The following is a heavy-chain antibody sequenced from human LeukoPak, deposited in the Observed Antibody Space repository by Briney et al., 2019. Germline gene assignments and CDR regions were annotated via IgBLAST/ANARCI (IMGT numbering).Heavy chain of an antibody. CDR2: ISGSGVNT. CDR3: AKKTSGGSPLRTFFDY. J-gene: IGHJ4*02. Sequence: GGSLRLSCAASGFTFSSYSMNWVRQAPGKGLEWVSTISGSGVNTYYADSFKGRFTISRDNSNNTLYLQMNSLRAEDTAIYYCAKKTSGGSPLRTFFDYWGQGPLVTVSS. D-gene: IGHD2-15*01. V-gene: IGHV3-23*01. CDR1: GFTFSSYS.